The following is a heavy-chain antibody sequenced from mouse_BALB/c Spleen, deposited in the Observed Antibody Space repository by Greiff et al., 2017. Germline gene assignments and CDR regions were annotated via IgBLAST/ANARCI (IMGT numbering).Heavy chain of an antibody. CDR2: IWSGGST. CDR1: GFSLTSYG. CDR3: ARNSRYDGVGYAMDY. Sequence: QVQLKESGPGLVQPSQSLSITCTVSGFSLTSYGVHWVRQSPGKGLEWLGVIWSGGSTDYNAAFISRLSISKDNSKSQVFFKMNSLQANDTAIYYCARNSRYDGVGYAMDYWGQGTSVTVSS. V-gene: IGHV2-2*02. D-gene: IGHD2-14*01. J-gene: IGHJ4*01.